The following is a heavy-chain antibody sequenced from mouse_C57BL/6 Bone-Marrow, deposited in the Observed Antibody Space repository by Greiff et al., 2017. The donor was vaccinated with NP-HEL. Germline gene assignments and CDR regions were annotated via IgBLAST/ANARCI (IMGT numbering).Heavy chain of an antibody. CDR1: GFTFSDFY. D-gene: IGHD2-4*01. J-gene: IGHJ4*01. CDR3: ARDDDYDVGAMDY. CDR2: SRNKANDYTT. Sequence: EVQLVESGGGLVQSGRSLRLSCATSGFTFSDFYMEWVRQAPGKGLEWIAASRNKANDYTTEYSASVKGRFIVSRDTSQSILYLQMNALRAENTAIYCSARDDDYDVGAMDYWGQGTSVTVSS. V-gene: IGHV7-1*01.